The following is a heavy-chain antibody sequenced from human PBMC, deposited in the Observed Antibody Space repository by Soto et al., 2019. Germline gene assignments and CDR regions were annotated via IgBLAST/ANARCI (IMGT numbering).Heavy chain of an antibody. Sequence: SVKVSCKASGGTFSSYAISWVRQAPGQGLEWMGGIIPIFGTANYAQKFQGRVTITADESTSTAYMELSSLRSEDTAVYYCAGVYTPGYYDGSASYYSESYFDYWGQGTLVTVSS. CDR3: AGVYTPGYYDGSASYYSESYFDY. CDR1: GGTFSSYA. D-gene: IGHD3-10*01. V-gene: IGHV1-69*13. J-gene: IGHJ4*02. CDR2: IIPIFGTA.